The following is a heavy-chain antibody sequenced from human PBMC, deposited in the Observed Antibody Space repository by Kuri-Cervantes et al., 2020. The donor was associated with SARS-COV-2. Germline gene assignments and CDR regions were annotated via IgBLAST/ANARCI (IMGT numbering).Heavy chain of an antibody. CDR3: VRDHDYGSRNKFDF. D-gene: IGHD6-13*01. J-gene: IGHJ4*02. CDR2: VFYSGTT. CDR1: HEPLYSSSHF. V-gene: IGHV4-39*02. Sequence: SETLSLTCTVSHEPLYSSSHFWGWIRQSPGKGLEWIGSVFYSGTTYYNPSLQSRVTVSVDLSKNQFSLSLQSATAADTAVYYCVRDHDYGSRNKFDFWGPGALVTVSS.